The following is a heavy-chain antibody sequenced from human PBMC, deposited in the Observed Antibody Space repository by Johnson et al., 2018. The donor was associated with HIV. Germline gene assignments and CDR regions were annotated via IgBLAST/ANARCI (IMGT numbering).Heavy chain of an antibody. D-gene: IGHD3-22*01. CDR3: AKDQHYYDSRNGGAFDI. J-gene: IGHJ3*02. CDR2: IFTVGDV. Sequence: MLLVESGGGVVQPGRSLRLSCAASGITVSSNYMSWVRQAPGKCLEWVSVIFTVGDVYYADSVKGRFTISRDNSKNILYLQMNSLRAEDTAVYYCAKDQHYYDSRNGGAFDIWGQGEMVTVSS. CDR1: GITVSSNY. V-gene: IGHV3-66*01.